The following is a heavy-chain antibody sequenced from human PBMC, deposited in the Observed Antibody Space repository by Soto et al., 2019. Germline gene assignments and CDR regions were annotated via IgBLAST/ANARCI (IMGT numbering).Heavy chain of an antibody. CDR3: ARALAAAEGRRGTFDI. Sequence: SSETLSLTCAVYGGSFSGYYWSWIRQPPGKGLEWIGEINHSGSTNYNPSLKSRVTISVDTSKNQFSLKLSSVTAADTAVYYCARALAAAEGRRGTFDIWGQGTMVTVS. J-gene: IGHJ3*02. D-gene: IGHD6-13*01. CDR1: GGSFSGYY. V-gene: IGHV4-34*01. CDR2: INHSGST.